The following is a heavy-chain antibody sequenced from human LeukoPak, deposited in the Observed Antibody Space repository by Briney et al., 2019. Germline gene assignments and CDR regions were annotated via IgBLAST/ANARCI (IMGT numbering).Heavy chain of an antibody. J-gene: IGHJ4*02. D-gene: IGHD3-10*01. V-gene: IGHV3-20*01. CDR1: GFTFDDYG. CDR3: ARRGEIFYGSGIVPFFDY. Sequence: PGGSLRLSCAASGFTFDDYGMSWVRQAPGKGLEWVSGINWNGGSTGYADSVKGRFTISRDNAKNSLYLQMNSLRAEDTALYHCARRGEIFYGSGIVPFFDYWGQGTLVTVSS. CDR2: INWNGGST.